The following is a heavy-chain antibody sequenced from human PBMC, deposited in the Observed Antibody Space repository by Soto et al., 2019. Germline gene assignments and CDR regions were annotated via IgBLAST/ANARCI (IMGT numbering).Heavy chain of an antibody. CDR2: LDPSDSYT. J-gene: IGHJ4*02. Sequence: GESLRISCKGSGYSCTSYWISRVRQTAGKGLEWMGRLDPSDSYTNYSPSFQGHVTISADKSISTACLQWSRLKASDTAIYYCYNFQPPRPPSYGWGQGTLVTVSS. V-gene: IGHV5-10-1*01. D-gene: IGHD1-20*01. CDR3: YNFQPPRPPSYG. CDR1: GYSCTSYW.